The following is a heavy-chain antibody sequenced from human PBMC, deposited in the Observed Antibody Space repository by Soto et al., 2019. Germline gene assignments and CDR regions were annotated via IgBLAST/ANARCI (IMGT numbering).Heavy chain of an antibody. Sequence: PGGSLRRSCAASGLTFSNVLMTWVRQAPGKGLEWVGRIKIKSDGETADVAAPVKGRFTISRDDSKNTVFLEMNSLKSEDTALYYCAITAMINRDSSTSFDYWGQGTQVTVS. CDR2: IKIKSDGETA. CDR1: GLTFSNVL. J-gene: IGHJ4*02. V-gene: IGHV3-15*01. D-gene: IGHD5-18*01. CDR3: AITAMINRDSSTSFDY.